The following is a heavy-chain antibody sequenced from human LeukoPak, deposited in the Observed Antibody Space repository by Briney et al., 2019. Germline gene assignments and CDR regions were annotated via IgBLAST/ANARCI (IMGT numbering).Heavy chain of an antibody. D-gene: IGHD6-13*01. V-gene: IGHV4-30-2*01. CDR2: IYHSGST. CDR3: ATPRGYSSSWYGAFDI. J-gene: IGHJ3*02. CDR1: GGSISSGGYS. Sequence: PSQTLSLTCAVSGGSISSGGYSWRWIRQPPGTGLEWIGYIYHSGSTYYNPSLKSRVTISVDRSKNQFSLKLSSVTAADTAVYYCATPRGYSSSWYGAFDIWGQGTMVTVSS.